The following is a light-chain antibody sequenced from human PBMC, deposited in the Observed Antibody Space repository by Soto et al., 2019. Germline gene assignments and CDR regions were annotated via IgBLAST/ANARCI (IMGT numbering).Light chain of an antibody. Sequence: EIVLTQSPGTLSLSPGERATLSCRASQTINKNYFAWYQQKPGQAPRPLIYGASTRATGIPARFSGSGSGTEFTLTISSLQSEDFAVYYCQQYNNWPRTFGQGTKVDIK. CDR2: GAS. J-gene: IGKJ1*01. CDR3: QQYNNWPRT. CDR1: QTINKN. V-gene: IGKV3D-15*01.